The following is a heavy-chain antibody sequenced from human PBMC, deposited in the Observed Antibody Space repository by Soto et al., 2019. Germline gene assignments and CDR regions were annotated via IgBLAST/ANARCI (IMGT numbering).Heavy chain of an antibody. D-gene: IGHD2-2*01. CDR2: IRSKAYGGTT. CDR3: TRTEYCSSTSCYYYYYYGMDV. CDR1: GFTFGDYA. Sequence: PGGSLRLSCTASGFTFGDYAMSWVRQAPGKGLEWVGFIRSKAYGGTTEYAASEKGRFTISRDDSKSIAYLQMNSLKTEDTAVYYCTRTEYCSSTSCYYYYYYGMDVWGQGTTVTVSS. V-gene: IGHV3-49*04. J-gene: IGHJ6*02.